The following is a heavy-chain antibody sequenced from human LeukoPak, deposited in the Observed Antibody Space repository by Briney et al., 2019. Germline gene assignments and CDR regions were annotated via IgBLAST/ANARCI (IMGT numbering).Heavy chain of an antibody. CDR3: ARGPPYSSGPQFDP. CDR2: ISAYNGNT. CDR1: GYTFTGYY. D-gene: IGHD6-19*01. V-gene: IGHV1-18*04. Sequence: ASVKVSCKASGYTFTGYYMHWVRQAPGQGLEWMGWISAYNGNTNYAQKLQGRVTMTTDTSTSTAYMELRSLRSDDTAVYYCARGPPYSSGPQFDPWGQGTLVTVSS. J-gene: IGHJ5*02.